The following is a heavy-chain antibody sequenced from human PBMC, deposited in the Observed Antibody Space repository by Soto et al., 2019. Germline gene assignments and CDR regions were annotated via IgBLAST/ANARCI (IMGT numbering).Heavy chain of an antibody. CDR3: TSLYYGH. V-gene: IGHV3-15*01. CDR1: EFTFANAW. J-gene: IGHJ4*02. CDR2: NKSKADGGTT. Sequence: PGGSLRLSCAASEFTFANAWISWVRQAPGKGLEWVGRNKSKADGGTTDYAAPVKGRFTISRDESQNTLYLQMNSLKTEDTAVYYCTSLYYGHWGQGTLVTVSS. D-gene: IGHD4-17*01.